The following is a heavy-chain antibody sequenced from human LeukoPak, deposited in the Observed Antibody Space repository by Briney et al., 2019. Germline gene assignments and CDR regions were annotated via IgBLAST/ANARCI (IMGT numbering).Heavy chain of an antibody. D-gene: IGHD2-2*01. CDR3: ARDGCSSTSCYQYYYGMDV. J-gene: IGHJ6*02. CDR2: IYTSGST. CDR1: GGSISSYY. Sequence: PSETLSLTCTVSGGSISSYYWSWIRQPAGKGLEWIGRIYTSGSTNYNPSLKSRVTMSVDTSKNQFSLKLSSVTAADTAVYYCARDGCSSTSCYQYYYGMDVWGQGTTVTVFS. V-gene: IGHV4-4*07.